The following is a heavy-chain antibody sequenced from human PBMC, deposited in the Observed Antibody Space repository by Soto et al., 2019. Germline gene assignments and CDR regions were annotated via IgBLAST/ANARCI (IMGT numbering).Heavy chain of an antibody. CDR2: INHSGST. J-gene: IGHJ6*03. V-gene: IGHV4-34*01. CDR1: GGSFSGYY. Sequence: PSETLSLTCAVYGGSFSGYYWSWIRQPPGKGLEWIGEINHSGSTNYNPSLKSRVTISVDTSKNQFSLKLSSVTAAATAVYYCARTRGSIAARRGYYYYYYMDVWGKGTTVTVSS. CDR3: ARTRGSIAARRGYYYYYYMDV. D-gene: IGHD6-6*01.